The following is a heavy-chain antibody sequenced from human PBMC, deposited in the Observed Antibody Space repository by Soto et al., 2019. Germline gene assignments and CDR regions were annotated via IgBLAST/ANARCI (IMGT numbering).Heavy chain of an antibody. CDR2: ISYDGSNK. D-gene: IGHD3-22*01. CDR3: AIEYYYDSSGGKKAFGL. J-gene: IGHJ6*02. V-gene: IGHV3-30*03. CDR1: GFTFSSYG. Sequence: QVQLVDSGGGVVQPGRSLRLSCTASGFTFSSYGMHWVRQAPGKGLEWVAVISYDGSNKYYADSVKGRFTISRDNSKNTLDRRMHSLGAEDTAVYYRAIEYYYDSSGGKKAFGLWGPGTAVTVSS.